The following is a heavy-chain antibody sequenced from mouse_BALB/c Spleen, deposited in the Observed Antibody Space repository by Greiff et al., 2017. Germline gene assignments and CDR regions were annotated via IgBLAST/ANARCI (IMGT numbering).Heavy chain of an antibody. V-gene: IGHV1-69*01. Sequence: QVQLQQPGAELVMPGASVKMSCKASGYKFTDYWMHWVKQRPGQGLEWIGAIDTSDSYTSYNQKFKGKATLTVDESSSTAYMQLSSLTSEDSAVYYCARGGAYYGYPAWFAYWGQGTLVTVSA. CDR1: GYKFTDYW. CDR2: IDTSDSYT. CDR3: ARGGAYYGYPAWFAY. J-gene: IGHJ3*01. D-gene: IGHD2-9*01.